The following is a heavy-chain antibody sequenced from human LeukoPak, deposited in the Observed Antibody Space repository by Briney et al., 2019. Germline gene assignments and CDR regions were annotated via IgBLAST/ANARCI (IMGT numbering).Heavy chain of an antibody. J-gene: IGHJ4*02. Sequence: PETLSLTCAVYVGSFRGDYWSWIRQRPRKGLEWIGYIYYSGSTNYNPSLKSRVTISVDTSKNQFSLKLSSVTAADTAVYYCARDDSGNIDYWGQGTLVTVSS. D-gene: IGHD4-17*01. CDR1: VGSFRGDY. CDR2: IYYSGST. CDR3: ARDDSGNIDY. V-gene: IGHV4-59*01.